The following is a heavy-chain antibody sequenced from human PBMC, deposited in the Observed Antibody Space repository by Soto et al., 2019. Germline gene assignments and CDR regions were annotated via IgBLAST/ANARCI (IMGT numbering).Heavy chain of an antibody. Sequence: PGESLKISCKGSGYSFTSYWICWVLQMPGKGLEWMGIIYPGDSDTRYSPSFQGQVTISADKSISTAYLQWSSLKASDTAMYYCARPITGYSSGWYEFGYWGQGTLVTVSS. J-gene: IGHJ4*02. CDR1: GYSFTSYW. CDR3: ARPITGYSSGWYEFGY. D-gene: IGHD6-19*01. CDR2: IYPGDSDT. V-gene: IGHV5-51*01.